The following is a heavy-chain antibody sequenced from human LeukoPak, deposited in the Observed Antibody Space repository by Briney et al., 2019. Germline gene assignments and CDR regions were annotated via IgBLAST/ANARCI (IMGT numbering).Heavy chain of an antibody. CDR3: ARDFGWILFDY. CDR1: GFTFSTYW. Sequence: PGGSLRLSCAASGFTFSTYWMHWVRQAPGKGLVWVSRVRPEGTTTAYADSVKGRFTISRDNAKNTLFLQMNSLSAEDTAVYYCARDFGWILFDYWGQGTLVTVSS. CDR2: VRPEGTTT. J-gene: IGHJ4*02. D-gene: IGHD3-9*01. V-gene: IGHV3-74*03.